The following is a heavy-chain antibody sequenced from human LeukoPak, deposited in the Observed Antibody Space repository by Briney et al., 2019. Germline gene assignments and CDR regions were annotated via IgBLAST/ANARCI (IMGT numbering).Heavy chain of an antibody. CDR3: ARARYLSGSRDDALDI. CDR2: ISAYNGNT. J-gene: IGHJ3*02. V-gene: IGHV1-18*01. D-gene: IGHD1-26*01. Sequence: ASVKVSCKASAYTFTRYGISWVRQAPGQGLESMGWISAYNGNTEYAQKLQGRVTMTTDTSTSTAYMELGSPRVDGTAVYYCARARYLSGSRDDALDIWGQGTMVAVSS. CDR1: AYTFTRYG.